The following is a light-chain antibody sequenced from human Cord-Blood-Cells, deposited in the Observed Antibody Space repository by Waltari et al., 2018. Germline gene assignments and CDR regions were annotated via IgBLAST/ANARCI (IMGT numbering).Light chain of an antibody. CDR3: SSYTSSSTLEV. V-gene: IGLV2-14*01. J-gene: IGLJ2*01. CDR2: DVS. Sequence: QSALPQPASVSGSPGQSITISCTGTRSDVGGYNYVSWYQQHPGKAPKLMIYDVSNRPSGVSNRFSGSKSGNTASLTISGLQAEDEADYYCSSYTSSSTLEVFGGGTKLTVL. CDR1: RSDVGGYNY.